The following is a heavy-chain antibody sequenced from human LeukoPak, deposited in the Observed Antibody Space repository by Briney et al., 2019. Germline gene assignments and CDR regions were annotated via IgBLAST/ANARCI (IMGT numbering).Heavy chain of an antibody. J-gene: IGHJ4*02. CDR2: IYYSGGT. CDR1: GGSISSSSYY. Sequence: SETLSLTCTVSGGSISSSSYYWGWIRQPPGKGLEWIGSIYYSGGTYYNPSLKSRVTISVDTSKNQFSLKLSSVTAADTAVYYCARGVGGRGYCTNGVCSYKRGYYFDYWGQGTLVTVSS. D-gene: IGHD2-8*01. V-gene: IGHV4-39*07. CDR3: ARGVGGRGYCTNGVCSYKRGYYFDY.